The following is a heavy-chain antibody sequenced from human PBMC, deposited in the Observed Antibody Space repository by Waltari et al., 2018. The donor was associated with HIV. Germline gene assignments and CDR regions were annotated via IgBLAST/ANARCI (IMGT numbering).Heavy chain of an antibody. CDR2: INPNSGGT. V-gene: IGHV1-2*06. CDR3: AISSGDPFPDAFDI. CDR1: GYTFTGYY. D-gene: IGHD3-10*01. Sequence: QVQLVQSGAEVKKPGASVKAPCRDSGYTFTGYYMHCVRQAPGQGLEWMGRINPNSGGTNYAQKFQGRVTMTRDTSISTAYMELSRLRSDDTAVYYCAISSGDPFPDAFDIWGQGTMVTVSS. J-gene: IGHJ3*02.